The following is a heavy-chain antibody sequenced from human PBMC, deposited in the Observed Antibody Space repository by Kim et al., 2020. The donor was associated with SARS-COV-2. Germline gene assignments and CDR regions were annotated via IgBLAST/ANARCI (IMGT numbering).Heavy chain of an antibody. V-gene: IGHV4-4*02. J-gene: IGHJ4*02. CDR1: GGSISSSNW. Sequence: SETLSLTCAVSGGSISSSNWWSWVRQPPGKGLEWIGEIYHSGSTNYNPSLKSRVTISVEKSKNQFSLKRSSVTAADTAVYYCARVWDRSGSTGDYFDYWGQRTLVTVSS. D-gene: IGHD6-19*01. CDR3: ARVWDRSGSTGDYFDY. CDR2: IYHSGST.